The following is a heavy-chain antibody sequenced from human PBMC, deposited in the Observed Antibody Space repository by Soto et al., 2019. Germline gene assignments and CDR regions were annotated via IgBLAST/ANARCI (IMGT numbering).Heavy chain of an antibody. V-gene: IGHV4-30-4*01. CDR3: ARGLSLTIFGVVISTPRYGMDV. CDR1: GGSISSGDYY. CDR2: IYYSGST. D-gene: IGHD3-3*01. Sequence: LSLTCTVSGGSISSGDYYWSWIRQPPGKGLEWIGYIYYSGSTYYNPSLKSRVTISVDTSKNQFSLKLSSVTAADTAVYYCARGLSLTIFGVVISTPRYGMDVWGQGTTVTVSS. J-gene: IGHJ6*02.